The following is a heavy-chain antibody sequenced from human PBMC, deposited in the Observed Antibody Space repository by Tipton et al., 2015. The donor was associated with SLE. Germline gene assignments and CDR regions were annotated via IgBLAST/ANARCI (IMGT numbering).Heavy chain of an antibody. Sequence: SLRLSCAASGFTFSSYSMSWVRQAPGKGLEWVSAISGSGGSTYYADSVKGRFTISRDNAKNSLYLQMNSLRAEDTAVYYCARTPQSIAARPVPFDYWGQGTLVTVSS. CDR1: GFTFSSYS. D-gene: IGHD6-6*01. CDR3: ARTPQSIAARPVPFDY. V-gene: IGHV3-21*03. CDR2: ISGSGGST. J-gene: IGHJ4*02.